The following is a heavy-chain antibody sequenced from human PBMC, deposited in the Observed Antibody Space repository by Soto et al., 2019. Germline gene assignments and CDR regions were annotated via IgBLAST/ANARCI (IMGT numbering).Heavy chain of an antibody. Sequence: GGSLRLSCAASGFTFSSYGMHWVRQAPGKGLEWVAVIWYDGTNKYYADSVKGRFTISRDNSKNTLFLQMNSLRAEDTAVYYCASFSSGSYYYFDCWGQGTLVTVSS. V-gene: IGHV3-33*01. CDR2: IWYDGTNK. J-gene: IGHJ4*02. CDR1: GFTFSSYG. CDR3: ASFSSGSYYYFDC. D-gene: IGHD1-26*01.